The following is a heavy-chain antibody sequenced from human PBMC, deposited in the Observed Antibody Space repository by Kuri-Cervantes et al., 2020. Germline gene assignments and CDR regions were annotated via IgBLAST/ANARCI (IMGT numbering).Heavy chain of an antibody. Sequence: QTLSLTCAVSGYSISSGYYWGWIRQPPGKGLEWIGSIYHSGSTYYNPSLKSRVTISVDTSKNQFSLKLSSVTAADTAVYYCARLLSAVAGTFDYWGQGTLVTVSS. CDR1: GYSISSGYY. V-gene: IGHV4-38-2*01. CDR2: IYHSGST. CDR3: ARLLSAVAGTFDY. J-gene: IGHJ4*02. D-gene: IGHD6-19*01.